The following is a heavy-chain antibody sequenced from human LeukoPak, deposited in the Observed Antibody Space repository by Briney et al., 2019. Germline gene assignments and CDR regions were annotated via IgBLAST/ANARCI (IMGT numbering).Heavy chain of an antibody. CDR2: ISGSGGST. CDR1: GFTFSSYA. D-gene: IGHD3-22*01. V-gene: IGHV3-23*01. CDR3: AKERYYYDSSGYYYYFDY. J-gene: IGHJ4*02. Sequence: GGSLRLSCAASGFTFSSYAMSWVRQAPGKGLEWVSAISGSGGSTYYADSVKGRFTISRDNSKNTLYLQMNSLRAEDTAVYYCAKERYYYDSSGYYYYFDYWGQGTLVTVSS.